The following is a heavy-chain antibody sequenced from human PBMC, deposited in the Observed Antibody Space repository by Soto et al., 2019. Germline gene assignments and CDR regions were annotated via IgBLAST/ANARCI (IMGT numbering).Heavy chain of an antibody. J-gene: IGHJ3*02. CDR2: IYPGDSDT. Sequence: EVQLVQSGAEVKKPGESLKISCKAIGFSFTSYWIGWVRQMPGKGLEWMGIIYPGDSDTRYSPSFQGQVTISADQSISTTYLQWSGLKASDTAMYYCANTGPDEWSVPRDIWGQGTMVTVSS. CDR1: GFSFTSYW. V-gene: IGHV5-51*01. D-gene: IGHD3-3*01. CDR3: ANTGPDEWSVPRDI.